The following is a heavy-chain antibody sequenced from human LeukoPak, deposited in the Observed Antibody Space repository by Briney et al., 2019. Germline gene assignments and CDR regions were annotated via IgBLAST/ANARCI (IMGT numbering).Heavy chain of an antibody. J-gene: IGHJ4*02. D-gene: IGHD6-19*01. CDR3: ARGSSSGWY. V-gene: IGHV1-2*02. CDR1: GGTFSSYA. Sequence: ASVKVSCKASGGTFSSYAISWVRQAPGQGLEWMGWINPNSGGTNYAQKFQGRVTMTRDTSISTAYMELSRLRSDDTAVYYCARGSSSGWYWGQGTLVTVSS. CDR2: INPNSGGT.